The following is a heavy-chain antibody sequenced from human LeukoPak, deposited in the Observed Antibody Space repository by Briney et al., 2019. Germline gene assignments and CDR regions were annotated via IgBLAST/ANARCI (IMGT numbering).Heavy chain of an antibody. Sequence: PGGSLRLSCAASGFTFSSYSMNWVRQAPGKGLEWIGEINHSGSTNYNPSLKSRVTISVDTSKNQFSLKLSSVTAADTAVYYCARGQRKAARHFDYWGQGTLVTVSS. CDR1: GFTFSSYS. D-gene: IGHD6-6*01. CDR3: ARGQRKAARHFDY. J-gene: IGHJ4*02. V-gene: IGHV4-34*01. CDR2: INHSGST.